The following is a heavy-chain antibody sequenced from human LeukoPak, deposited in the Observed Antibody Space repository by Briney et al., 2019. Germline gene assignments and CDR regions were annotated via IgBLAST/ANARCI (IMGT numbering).Heavy chain of an antibody. V-gene: IGHV5-51*01. J-gene: IGHJ2*01. D-gene: IGHD2-2*01. Sequence: GGSLKISCKGSGYSFTSYWIGWVRQMPGKGLEWMGIIYPGDSDTRYSPSFQGQVTISADKSISTAYLQWSSLKASDTAMYYCARQSLRYCSSTSCSYWYFDLWGRGTLVTVSS. CDR2: IYPGDSDT. CDR3: ARQSLRYCSSTSCSYWYFDL. CDR1: GYSFTSYW.